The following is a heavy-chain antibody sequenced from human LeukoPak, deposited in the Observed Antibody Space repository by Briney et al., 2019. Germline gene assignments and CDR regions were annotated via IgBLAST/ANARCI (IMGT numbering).Heavy chain of an antibody. CDR1: GFTFSSYS. CDR2: ISSSSSTI. V-gene: IGHV3-48*01. CDR3: ARVFLLQWELNSDY. D-gene: IGHD1-26*01. Sequence: GGSLRLSCAASGFTFSSYSMNWVRQAPGKGLEWVSYISSSSSTIYYADSVKGRFTISRDNAKNSLYLQMNSLRAEDTAVYYCARVFLLQWELNSDYWGQGTLVTVSS. J-gene: IGHJ4*02.